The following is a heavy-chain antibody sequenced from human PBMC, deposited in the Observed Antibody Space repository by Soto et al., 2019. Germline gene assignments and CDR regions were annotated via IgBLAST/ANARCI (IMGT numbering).Heavy chain of an antibody. V-gene: IGHV4-39*01. CDR3: AGRSSLASVQVYFGEISNYNWFDP. J-gene: IGHJ5*02. Sequence: QLQLQESGPGLVKPSETLSLTCTVSNGSISSAIYYWGWIRQPPGKGLEWIGSIYHSGSTYYNPCHPGRLTISVDTAKNQFSLKLSSVSAADTAVYFCAGRSSLASVQVYFGEISNYNWFDPWGQGTLVTVSS. CDR2: IYHSGST. D-gene: IGHD3-10*01. CDR1: NGSISSAIYY.